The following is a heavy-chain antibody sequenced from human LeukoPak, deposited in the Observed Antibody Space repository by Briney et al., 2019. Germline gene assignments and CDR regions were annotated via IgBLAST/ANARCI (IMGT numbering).Heavy chain of an antibody. CDR3: ARYGSYPEAFDY. Sequence: GGSLRLSCAASGFTFSSYWMSWVRQAPGKGLEWVSYIRSSGNTIYYADSVKGRFTISRDDAKNSVYLQMNSLRDEDTAVYYCARYGSYPEAFDYWGQGTLVTVSS. CDR2: IRSSGNTI. J-gene: IGHJ4*02. D-gene: IGHD1-26*01. CDR1: GFTFSSYW. V-gene: IGHV3-48*02.